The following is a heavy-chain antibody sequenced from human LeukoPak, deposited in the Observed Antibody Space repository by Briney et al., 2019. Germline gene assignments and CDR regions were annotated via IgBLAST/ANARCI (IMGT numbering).Heavy chain of an antibody. CDR1: GFSSNSDW. CDR2: IKHDESEK. D-gene: IGHD3-16*01. J-gene: IGHJ4*02. CDR3: TRRLDD. V-gene: IGHV3-7*01. Sequence: GGSLRLSCAASGFSSNSDWMDWVRQAPGKGLEWVANIKHDESEKNYLDSVKGRFTIPRDNAQNSLYLQMNGLRVEDTAVYYCTRRLDDWGQGTLVTVSS.